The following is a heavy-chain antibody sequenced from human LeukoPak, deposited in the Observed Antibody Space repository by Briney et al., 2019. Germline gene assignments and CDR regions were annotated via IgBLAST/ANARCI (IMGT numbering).Heavy chain of an antibody. Sequence: SVKVSCKASGGTFSSYAISWVRQAPGQGLEWMGGIIPIFGAANYAQKFQGRVTITADESTSTAYMELSSLRSEDTAVYYCARATGDQYTYGKKQFDPWGQGTLVTVSS. CDR1: GGTFSSYA. D-gene: IGHD5-18*01. J-gene: IGHJ5*02. CDR2: IIPIFGAA. V-gene: IGHV1-69*13. CDR3: ARATGDQYTYGKKQFDP.